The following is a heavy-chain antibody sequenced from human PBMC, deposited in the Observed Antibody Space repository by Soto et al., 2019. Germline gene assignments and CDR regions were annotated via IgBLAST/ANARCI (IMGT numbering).Heavy chain of an antibody. CDR1: GYTLTELS. D-gene: IGHD1-26*01. V-gene: IGHV1-24*01. J-gene: IGHJ6*02. Sequence: ASVKVSCKVSGYTLTELSMHWVRQAPGKGLEWMGDFDPEDGETIYAQKFQGRVTMTEDTSTDTAYMELSSLRSEDTAVYYCATLVGATPYYYYGMDVWGQGTTVTV. CDR2: FDPEDGET. CDR3: ATLVGATPYYYYGMDV.